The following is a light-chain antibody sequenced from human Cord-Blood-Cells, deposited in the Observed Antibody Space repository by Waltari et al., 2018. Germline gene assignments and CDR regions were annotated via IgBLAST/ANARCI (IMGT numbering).Light chain of an antibody. Sequence: QSALTQPPSSSGSPGQSVTTSCPGTSSDAGGYNYVSWYQQHPGKAPKLMIYEVSKRPSGVPDRFSGSKSGNTASLTVSGLQAEDEADYYCSSYAGSWVFGGGTKLTVL. CDR1: SSDAGGYNY. CDR3: SSYAGSWV. CDR2: EVS. J-gene: IGLJ3*02. V-gene: IGLV2-8*01.